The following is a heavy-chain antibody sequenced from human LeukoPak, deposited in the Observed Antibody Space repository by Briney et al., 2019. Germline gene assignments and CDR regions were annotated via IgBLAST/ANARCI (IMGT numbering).Heavy chain of an antibody. J-gene: IGHJ4*02. CDR3: ARGEAQYSTVPLNY. Sequence: GGSLRLSCAASGFTVSSYYMNWVRQAPGKELEWVSVIYTGGGRYYADSVRGRFTISRDTSKNMVFLQMNSLRVEDTAVYYCARGEAQYSTVPLNYWGQGTLVTVSS. CDR2: IYTGGGR. V-gene: IGHV3-53*01. D-gene: IGHD6-6*01. CDR1: GFTVSSYY.